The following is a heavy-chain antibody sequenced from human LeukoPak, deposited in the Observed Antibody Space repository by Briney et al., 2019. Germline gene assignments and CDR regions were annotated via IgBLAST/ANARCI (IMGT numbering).Heavy chain of an antibody. D-gene: IGHD5-24*01. CDR2: IFSNGDT. Sequence: GGSLRLSCTASEFTVSRNYMLWVRQAPGKGLEWVSLIFSNGDTHYADSVKGRFTNSRDTSKNTVSLQMNSLRVEDTAMYYCTRDQMNYWGQGTLVTVSS. CDR3: TRDQMNY. V-gene: IGHV3-53*01. J-gene: IGHJ4*02. CDR1: EFTVSRNY.